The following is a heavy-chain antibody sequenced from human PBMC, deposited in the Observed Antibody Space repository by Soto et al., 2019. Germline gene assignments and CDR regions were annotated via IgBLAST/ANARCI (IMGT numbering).Heavy chain of an antibody. D-gene: IGHD3-22*01. CDR2: LSASNGNT. Sequence: QLVQSGAEVVNPGASVKVSCKTSGYTFTDYGISWVRQAPGQGLEWLGWLSASNGNTKYAQKIQGRATVTTDTSTATAYMEVRSLRSDDTAVYYCVRASHSDCSGYSNYFGFWGQGTLVTVSS. CDR1: GYTFTDYG. V-gene: IGHV1-18*01. J-gene: IGHJ4*02. CDR3: VRASHSDCSGYSNYFGF.